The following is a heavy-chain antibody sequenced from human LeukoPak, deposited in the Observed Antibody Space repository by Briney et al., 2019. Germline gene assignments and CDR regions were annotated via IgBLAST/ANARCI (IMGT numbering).Heavy chain of an antibody. CDR3: ARANYYGSGKKDLDY. J-gene: IGHJ4*02. Sequence: ASVKVSCKDSGYTFTTYDINWVRPATGQGLGWMGWMNPNSGNTDYAQKFKGRVTMTRNTSMSTAYMELNSLRSEDTAVYYCARANYYGSGKKDLDYWGQGTLVTVSS. CDR1: GYTFTTYD. D-gene: IGHD3-10*01. CDR2: MNPNSGNT. V-gene: IGHV1-8*01.